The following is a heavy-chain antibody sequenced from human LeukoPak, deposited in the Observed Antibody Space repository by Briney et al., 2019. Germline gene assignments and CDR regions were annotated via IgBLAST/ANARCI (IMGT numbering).Heavy chain of an antibody. CDR3: ASVTRDYFSSSSHFDY. Sequence: GESLKISCEGSGYTFTSYWIAWVRQMPGKGLEWMGIIYPGDSDTRYSPSFQGQVTISADKSISTAYLQWSSLTASDTAMYYCASVTRDYFSSSSHFDYWGQGTLVTVSS. D-gene: IGHD6-6*01. CDR2: IYPGDSDT. J-gene: IGHJ4*02. V-gene: IGHV5-51*01. CDR1: GYTFTSYW.